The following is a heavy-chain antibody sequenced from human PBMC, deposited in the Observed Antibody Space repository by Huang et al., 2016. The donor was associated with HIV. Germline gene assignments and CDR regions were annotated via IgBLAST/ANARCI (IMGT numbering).Heavy chain of an antibody. V-gene: IGHV3-30*18. CDR2: ITLNGKNK. J-gene: IGHJ4*02. Sequence: QVHLVESGGGVVQPGRSLRLSCAASGFPFSGCGMHWVRQAPGKGLEGVAVITLNGKNKYYADSVSGRFTVSRDNSQNTVSLQMNALRAEDTAVYYCAKDNDLYYFDYWGQGTLVTVSS. CDR3: AKDNDLYYFDY. CDR1: GFPFSGCG. D-gene: IGHD1-1*01.